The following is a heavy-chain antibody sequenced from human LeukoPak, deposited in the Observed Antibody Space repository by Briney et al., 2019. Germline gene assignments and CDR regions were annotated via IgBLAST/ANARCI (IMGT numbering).Heavy chain of an antibody. CDR1: GFTFSTFS. V-gene: IGHV3-21*01. CDR2: IRKSSTDI. D-gene: IGHD1-14*01. J-gene: IGHJ6*03. Sequence: GGSLRLSCAASGFTFSTFSMNWVRQAPGKGLEWVSSIRKSSTDIYYADSVKGRFTISRDNANNSVYLQMNSLRAEDTAVYYCARNLPPTVQNYYYYMDVWGKGTTVTVSS. CDR3: ARNLPPTVQNYYYYMDV.